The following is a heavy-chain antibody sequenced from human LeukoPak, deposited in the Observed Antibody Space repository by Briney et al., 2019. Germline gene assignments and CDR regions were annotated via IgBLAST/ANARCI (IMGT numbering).Heavy chain of an antibody. Sequence: ASVKVSCKVSGYTLTELSMHWVRQAPGKGLEWMGGFDPEDGETIYAQKFQGRVTMTEDTSTSTAYMELRSLRSDDTAVYYCARDPATVVVVPAAPNFDYWGQGTLVTVSS. CDR2: FDPEDGET. V-gene: IGHV1-24*01. D-gene: IGHD2-2*01. J-gene: IGHJ4*02. CDR3: ARDPATVVVVPAAPNFDY. CDR1: GYTLTELS.